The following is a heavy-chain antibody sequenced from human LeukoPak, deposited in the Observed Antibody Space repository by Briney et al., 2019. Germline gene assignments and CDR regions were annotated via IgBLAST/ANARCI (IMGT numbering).Heavy chain of an antibody. CDR2: ISGSGNTI. CDR1: GFIFSSYW. J-gene: IGHJ6*02. D-gene: IGHD3-10*01. CDR3: ARATEMHYGSGSRRQYYYYGMDV. Sequence: GGSLRLSCAASGFIFSSYWMHWVRQAPGKGLEWVSVISGSGNTIYYADSVRGRFTISRDNSKNTLYLQMNSLRAEDTAVYYCARATEMHYGSGSRRQYYYYGMDVWGQGTTVTVSS. V-gene: IGHV3-23*01.